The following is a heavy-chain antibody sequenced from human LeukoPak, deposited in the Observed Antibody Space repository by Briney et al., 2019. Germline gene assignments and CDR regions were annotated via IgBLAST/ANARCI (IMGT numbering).Heavy chain of an antibody. V-gene: IGHV4-4*02. CDR2: IYHSGST. Sequence: PSGTLSLTCAVSGGSISSSNWWSWVRQPPGKGLEWIGEIYHSGSTNYNPSLKSRVTISVDTSKNQFSLKLSSVTAADTAVYYCARGRDGYNFGFDYWGQGTLITVSS. CDR3: ARGRDGYNFGFDY. J-gene: IGHJ4*02. D-gene: IGHD5-24*01. CDR1: GGSISSSNW.